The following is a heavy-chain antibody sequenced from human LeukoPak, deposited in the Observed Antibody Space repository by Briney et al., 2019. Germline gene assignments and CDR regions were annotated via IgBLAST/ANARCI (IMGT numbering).Heavy chain of an antibody. V-gene: IGHV3-30*02. J-gene: IGHJ4*02. CDR1: GFTFSTYG. CDR3: AKDLELTPFDY. CDR2: IRYDGGNK. D-gene: IGHD1-26*01. Sequence: GGSLRLSCAASGFTFSTYGMHWVRQAPGKGLEWVAFIRYDGGNKYYADSVKGRFTISRDNSKDTLYLQMNSLRAEDTAVYYCAKDLELTPFDYWGQGTLVTVSS.